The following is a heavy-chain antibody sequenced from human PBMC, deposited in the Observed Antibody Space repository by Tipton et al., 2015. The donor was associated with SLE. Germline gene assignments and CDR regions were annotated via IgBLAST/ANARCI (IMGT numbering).Heavy chain of an antibody. V-gene: IGHV3-11*01. D-gene: IGHD1-26*01. Sequence: SLRLSCAASGFTFSDYYMSWIRQAPGKGLEWVSYISSSGSTIYYADSVKGRFTIFRDNAKNSLYLQMNSLRAEDTAVYYCAIAGIPYYMDVWGKGTTVTVSS. J-gene: IGHJ6*03. CDR2: ISSSGSTI. CDR3: AIAGIPYYMDV. CDR1: GFTFSDYY.